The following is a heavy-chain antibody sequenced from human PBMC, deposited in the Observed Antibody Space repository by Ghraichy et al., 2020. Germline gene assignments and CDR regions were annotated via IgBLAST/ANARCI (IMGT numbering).Heavy chain of an antibody. J-gene: IGHJ4*02. CDR1: GYSFTSYW. Sequence: GESLNNSCKGSGYSFTSYWIGWVRQMPGKGLEWMGIIYPGDSDTRYSPSFQGQVTISADKSISTAYLQWSSLKASDTAMYYCARLRTVLRYFDWLPNYFDYWGQGTLVTVSS. CDR2: IYPGDSDT. V-gene: IGHV5-51*01. CDR3: ARLRTVLRYFDWLPNYFDY. D-gene: IGHD3-9*01.